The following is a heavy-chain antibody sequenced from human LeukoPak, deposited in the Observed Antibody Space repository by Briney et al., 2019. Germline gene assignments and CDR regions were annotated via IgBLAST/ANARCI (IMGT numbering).Heavy chain of an antibody. CDR1: GFTFSSYG. V-gene: IGHV3-30*18. J-gene: IGHJ3*01. CDR3: ANLLVDAVMMTASHNAPDL. CDR2: ISYDGSNK. D-gene: IGHD2-21*02. Sequence: GGSLRLSCAASGFTFSSYGIHWVRQAPGKGLEWVAFISYDGSNKDYADSVKGRFTISRDNSKHTVYLQMNSLRVEDMGLYYCANLLVDAVMMTASHNAPDLWGQGTMVTVSS.